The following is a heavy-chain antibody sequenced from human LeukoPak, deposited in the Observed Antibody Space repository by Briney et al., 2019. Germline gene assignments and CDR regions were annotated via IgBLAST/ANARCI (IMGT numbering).Heavy chain of an antibody. CDR2: ISSSGSHI. J-gene: IGHJ5*02. V-gene: IGHV3-48*03. Sequence: GGSLRLSCTASGFTFSSYEFNWVRQAPGKGLEWVSYISSSGSHIFYADSVKGRFTISRDNANNLLYLQMNSLRAGDTAVYYCARGVDGFDPWGQGTLVTVSS. CDR1: GFTFSSYE. CDR3: ARGVDGFDP.